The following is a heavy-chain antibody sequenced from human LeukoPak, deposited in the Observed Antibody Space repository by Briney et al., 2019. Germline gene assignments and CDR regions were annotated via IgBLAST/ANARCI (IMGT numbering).Heavy chain of an antibody. CDR2: IYYTGST. Sequence: PSETLSLTCTIPGGSVTSGSYYWSWIRQPPEKGLEWLGYIYYTGSTDYNPSLKSRVTISVETSKNQFSLQLSSVTAADTAIYYCATSLESYYYMDVWGKGTTVTVSS. J-gene: IGHJ6*03. CDR3: ATSLESYYYMDV. CDR1: GGSVTSGSYY. D-gene: IGHD5-24*01. V-gene: IGHV4-61*01.